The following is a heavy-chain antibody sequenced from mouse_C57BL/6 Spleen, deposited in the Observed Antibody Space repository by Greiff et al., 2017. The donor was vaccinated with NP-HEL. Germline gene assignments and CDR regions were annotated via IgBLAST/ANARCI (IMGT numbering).Heavy chain of an antibody. CDR3: ARWVDYTGGFAY. J-gene: IGHJ3*01. Sequence: VQLQQSGPELVKPGASVKMSCKASGYTFTDYNMHWVKQSHGKSLEWIGYINPNNGGTSYNQKLTGKATLTVNKSSSTAYMELRSLTSEDSAVYYCARWVDYTGGFAYWGQGTLVTVSA. V-gene: IGHV1-22*01. CDR1: GYTFTDYN. CDR2: INPNNGGT. D-gene: IGHD2-4*01.